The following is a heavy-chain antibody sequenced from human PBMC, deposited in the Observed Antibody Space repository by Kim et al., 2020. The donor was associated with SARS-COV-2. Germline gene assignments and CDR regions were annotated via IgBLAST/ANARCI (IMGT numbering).Heavy chain of an antibody. V-gene: IGHV4-34*01. D-gene: IGHD2-21*02. J-gene: IGHJ4*02. Sequence: YDPSLRSRATISVDTSKKQFSLKLSSVTAADTAVYYCARGNSGEVVTLDDWGQGTLVTVSS. CDR3: ARGNSGEVVTLDD.